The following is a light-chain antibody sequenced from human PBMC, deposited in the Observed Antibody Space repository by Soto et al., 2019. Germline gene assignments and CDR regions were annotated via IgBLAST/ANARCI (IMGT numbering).Light chain of an antibody. CDR2: EVT. J-gene: IGLJ2*01. CDR1: SSDVGSYNL. V-gene: IGLV2-23*02. CDR3: CSYARSSTLI. Sequence: QSVLTQPASVSGSPGQSITISCTGTSSDVGSYNLVSWYQQHPGNAPKLMIYEVTTRPSGVSYRFSGSKAGNTASLTISGLQAEDEADYYCCSYARSSTLIFGGGTKVTVL.